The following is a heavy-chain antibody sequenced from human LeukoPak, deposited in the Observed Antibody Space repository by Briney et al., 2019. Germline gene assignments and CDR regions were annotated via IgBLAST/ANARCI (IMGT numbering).Heavy chain of an antibody. Sequence: ASVKVSCKVSGYTLTELSMHWVRQAPGKGLEWMGGFDPEDGETIYAQKFQGRVTMTEDTSTDTAYMELSSLRSEDTAVYYCATRVVPAAPQTYYYYYMDVWGKGTTVTVSS. CDR1: GYTLTELS. CDR2: FDPEDGET. CDR3: ATRVVPAAPQTYYYYYMDV. V-gene: IGHV1-24*01. D-gene: IGHD2-2*01. J-gene: IGHJ6*03.